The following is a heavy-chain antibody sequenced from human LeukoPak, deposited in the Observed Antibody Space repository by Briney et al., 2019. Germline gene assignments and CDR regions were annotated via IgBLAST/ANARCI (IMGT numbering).Heavy chain of an antibody. Sequence: GASVKVSCKASGYTFTGYYMDWVRQAPGQGLEWMGWINPNSGGTNYAQKFQGRVTMTRDTSISTAYMELSRLRSDDTAVYYCTGAPDRIDYWGQGTLVTVSS. J-gene: IGHJ4*02. V-gene: IGHV1-2*02. CDR1: GYTFTGYY. CDR2: INPNSGGT. D-gene: IGHD2-2*01. CDR3: TGAPDRIDY.